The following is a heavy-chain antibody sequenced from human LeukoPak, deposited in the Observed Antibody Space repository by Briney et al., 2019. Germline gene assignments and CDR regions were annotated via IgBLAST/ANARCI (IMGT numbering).Heavy chain of an antibody. D-gene: IGHD5-24*01. V-gene: IGHV4-39*07. Sequence: PSETLSLTCTVSGGSISSSNYYWGWIRQPPGRGLVWIGSIYYSGATFYDPSLKSRVAISVDTSKNQFSLRLSSVTAADTAVYYCARVSDGRIFDYWGQGTLVTVSS. CDR1: GGSISSSNYY. CDR3: ARVSDGRIFDY. CDR2: IYYSGAT. J-gene: IGHJ4*02.